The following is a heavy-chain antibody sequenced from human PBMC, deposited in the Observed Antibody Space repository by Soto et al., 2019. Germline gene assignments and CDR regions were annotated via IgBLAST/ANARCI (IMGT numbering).Heavy chain of an antibody. D-gene: IGHD2-15*01. CDR3: ARGIATGQLDP. J-gene: IGHJ5*02. CDR2: INPDNGNT. V-gene: IGHV1-3*01. Sequence: QVQLVQSGAEVKKPGASVKISCKASGYTFTRYTMKWVRQAPGQRLEWMGWINPDNGNTKSSQKFQDRVIITSDIAASTAYMDLSSLRSDEMAVYYCARGIATGQLDPWGQGTLVTVSS. CDR1: GYTFTRYT.